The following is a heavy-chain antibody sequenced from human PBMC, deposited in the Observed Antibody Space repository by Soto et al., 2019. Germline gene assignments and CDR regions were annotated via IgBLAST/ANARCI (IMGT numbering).Heavy chain of an antibody. CDR3: ATTYSGYFDN. V-gene: IGHV4-31*03. D-gene: IGHD3-22*01. CDR2: IYHSGNT. Sequence: PSETLSLTCTVSGDSMSSGAHYWNWVRQLPGKGLEWIAYIYHSGNTYYNPSLKSRITISVDTSRNQFSLKLRSVTAADTAVYYCATTYSGYFDNWGQGALVTVSS. J-gene: IGHJ4*02. CDR1: GDSMSSGAHY.